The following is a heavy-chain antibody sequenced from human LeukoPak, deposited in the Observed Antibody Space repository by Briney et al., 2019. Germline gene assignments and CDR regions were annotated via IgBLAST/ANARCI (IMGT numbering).Heavy chain of an antibody. D-gene: IGHD3-3*01. CDR2: INPNSGGT. V-gene: IGHV1-2*02. CDR1: GYTFTGYY. Sequence: ASVKVSCKASGYTFTGYYMHWVRQAPGQGLEWMGWINPNSGGTNYAQKFQGRVTMTRDTSISTAYMELSRLRSDDTAVYYCARGTDYDFWSGYYRWGQGTLVTVSS. CDR3: ARGTDYDFWSGYYR. J-gene: IGHJ4*02.